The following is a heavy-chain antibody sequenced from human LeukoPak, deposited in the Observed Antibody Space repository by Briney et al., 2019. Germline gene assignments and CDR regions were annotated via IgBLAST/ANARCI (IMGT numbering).Heavy chain of an antibody. V-gene: IGHV1-69*05. CDR3: ASYGSGSYFDY. D-gene: IGHD3-10*01. Sequence: SVKVSCKASGGTFSGYAISWVRQAPGQGLEWMGRIIPIFGTANYAQKFQGRVTITTDESTSTAYMELSSLRSEDTAVYYCASYGSGSYFDYWGQGTLVTVSS. J-gene: IGHJ4*02. CDR2: IIPIFGTA. CDR1: GGTFSGYA.